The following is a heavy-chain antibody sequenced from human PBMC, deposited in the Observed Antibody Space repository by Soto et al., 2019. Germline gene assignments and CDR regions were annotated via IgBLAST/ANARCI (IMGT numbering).Heavy chain of an antibody. CDR1: GDTFAFYS. Sequence: SCKASGDTFAFYSINWVRQAPGLGLEWMGRINPILSMSNYAQRVQGRVTMTADKSTSTAYMVLNSLRSEDTAIYYCATSYGSGYRAFDYWGQGALVTVSS. J-gene: IGHJ4*02. D-gene: IGHD3-10*01. CDR2: INPILSMS. CDR3: ATSYGSGYRAFDY. V-gene: IGHV1-69*02.